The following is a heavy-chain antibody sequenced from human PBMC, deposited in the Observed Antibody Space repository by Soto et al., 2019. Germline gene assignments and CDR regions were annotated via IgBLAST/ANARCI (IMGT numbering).Heavy chain of an antibody. D-gene: IGHD6-13*01. CDR2: ISDNGGTT. CDR1: EFTFSNYA. Sequence: GGSLRLSCAASEFTFSNYAMSWVRQAPGKGLEWVSSISDNGGTTYYADSVKGRFTISRDNSKNTLYLQMNSLRAEDTAVYYCARGASSSWIFDFWGQGTLVTVSS. V-gene: IGHV3-23*01. J-gene: IGHJ4*02. CDR3: ARGASSSWIFDF.